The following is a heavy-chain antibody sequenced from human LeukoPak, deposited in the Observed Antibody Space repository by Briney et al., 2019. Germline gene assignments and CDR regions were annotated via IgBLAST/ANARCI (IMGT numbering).Heavy chain of an antibody. V-gene: IGHV4-39*01. Sequence: PSETLSLTCTVSGDSMTRSSYSWGWIRQPPGKGLEWIGTSHSSGSTYYTPSLKSRVTISVDTSKNQFFLRLNTVTAADTAVYYCARLPTGYPNWVDPWGQGILVTVSS. J-gene: IGHJ5*02. D-gene: IGHD3-9*01. CDR3: ARLPTGYPNWVDP. CDR1: GDSMTRSSYS. CDR2: SHSSGST.